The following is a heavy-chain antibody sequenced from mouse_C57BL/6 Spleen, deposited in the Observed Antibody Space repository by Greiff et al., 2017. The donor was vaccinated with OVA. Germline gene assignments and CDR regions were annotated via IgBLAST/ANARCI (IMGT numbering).Heavy chain of an antibody. D-gene: IGHD1-1*01. Sequence: EVHLVESGGGLVKPGGSLKLSCAASGFTFSDYGMHWVRQAPEKGLEWVAYISSVSSTIYYADTVKGRFTISRDNAKNTLFLQMTSLRSEDTAMYYCARDYYGSSYVFDYWGQGTTLTVSS. J-gene: IGHJ2*01. CDR3: ARDYYGSSYVFDY. V-gene: IGHV5-17*01. CDR1: GFTFSDYG. CDR2: ISSVSSTI.